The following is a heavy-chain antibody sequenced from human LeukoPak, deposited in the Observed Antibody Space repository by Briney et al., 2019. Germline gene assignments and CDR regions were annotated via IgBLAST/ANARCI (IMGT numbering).Heavy chain of an antibody. V-gene: IGHV3-74*01. CDR2: IDRDGSRI. J-gene: IGHJ4*02. CDR3: VRGNNYGGPHY. D-gene: IGHD4-23*01. Sequence: GGSLRLSCAVSGFTFSSYWMHWVRQAPGKGLVWVSRIDRDGSRINYADSVKGRFSISRDNGKNTLFLQMNGLRAEDAAVYYCVRGNNYGGPHYWGQGTLVTVSS. CDR1: GFTFSSYW.